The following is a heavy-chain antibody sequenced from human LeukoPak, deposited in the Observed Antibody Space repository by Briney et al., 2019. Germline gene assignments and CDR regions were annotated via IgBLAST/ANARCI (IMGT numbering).Heavy chain of an antibody. CDR1: GYTFTSYY. D-gene: IGHD6-19*01. CDR2: INPSGDGT. CDR3: ARDRYSSGWFDY. Sequence: ASVKVSCKASGYTFTSYYMHWVRQAPGQGLEWMGIINPSGDGTNYAQKFQGRVTMTRDMSTSTVYMELSSLRSEDTAVYYCARDRYSSGWFDYWGQGTLVTVSS. J-gene: IGHJ4*02. V-gene: IGHV1-46*01.